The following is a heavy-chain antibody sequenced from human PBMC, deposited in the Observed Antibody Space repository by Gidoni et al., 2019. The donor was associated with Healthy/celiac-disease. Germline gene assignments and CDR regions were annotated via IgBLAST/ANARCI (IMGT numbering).Heavy chain of an antibody. Sequence: EVQLLESGGGLVQPGGSLRLSCAASGFTFISYAMSWVRQAPGKGLEWVSAISGSGGSTYYADSVKGRFTISRDNSKNTLYLQMNSLRAEDTAVYYCAKDMWCSSTSCYVAAGRGAFDIWGQGTMVTVSS. J-gene: IGHJ3*02. V-gene: IGHV3-23*01. D-gene: IGHD2-2*01. CDR3: AKDMWCSSTSCYVAAGRGAFDI. CDR2: ISGSGGST. CDR1: GFTFISYA.